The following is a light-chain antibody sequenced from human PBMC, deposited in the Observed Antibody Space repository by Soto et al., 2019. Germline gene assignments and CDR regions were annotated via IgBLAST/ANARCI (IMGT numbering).Light chain of an antibody. CDR2: ASS. Sequence: DIQMTQSPSSLSASVGDRVTITCRASDTISVYLAWYQHKPGKVPERLIYASSILHSGVPSRFSGSRSDTEFHLTFSILQPEDVGTYYCQKYNTAPFTFGPGTQVEIK. CDR3: QKYNTAPFT. CDR1: DTISVY. V-gene: IGKV1-27*01. J-gene: IGKJ3*01.